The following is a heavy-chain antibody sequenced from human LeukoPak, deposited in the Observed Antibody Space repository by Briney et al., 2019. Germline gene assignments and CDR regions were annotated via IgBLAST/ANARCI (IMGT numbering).Heavy chain of an antibody. Sequence: ASVKVSCKVSGYTLTELSMHWVRQAPGKGLEWMGGFDPEDGETIYAQKFQGRVTMTRNTSISTAYMELSSLRSEDTAVYYCARADSSSWEGDYYYYMDVWGKGTTVTISS. CDR3: ARADSSSWEGDYYYYMDV. CDR2: FDPEDGET. J-gene: IGHJ6*03. V-gene: IGHV1-24*01. CDR1: GYTLTELS. D-gene: IGHD6-13*01.